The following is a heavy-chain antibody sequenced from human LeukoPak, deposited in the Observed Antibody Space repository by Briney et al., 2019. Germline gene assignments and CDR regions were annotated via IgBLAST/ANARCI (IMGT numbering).Heavy chain of an antibody. J-gene: IGHJ4*02. CDR2: ISPSGGST. Sequence: ASVKVSCKASGYTFTSYYMHWVRQAPGQGLEWMGIISPSGGSTSYAQKFQGRVTMTRDTSTSTVYMELSSLRSEDTAVYYCARAGDSSGYYYYFDYWGQGTLVTVSS. CDR3: ARAGDSSGYYYYFDY. CDR1: GYTFTSYY. D-gene: IGHD3-22*01. V-gene: IGHV1-46*01.